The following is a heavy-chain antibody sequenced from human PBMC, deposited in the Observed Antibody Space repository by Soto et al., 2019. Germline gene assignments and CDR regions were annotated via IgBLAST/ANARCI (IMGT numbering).Heavy chain of an antibody. CDR2: IWNDGSGY. CDR3: ARRQISPPTRGAAAARGGMDV. D-gene: IGHD6-13*01. J-gene: IGHJ6*02. CDR1: GFTFNNYG. Sequence: QVLLVESGGGVVQPGGSLRLSCAASGFTFNNYGMHWVRQAPGKGLEWVAVIWNDGSGYYYANSVKGRFTISRDNAKNTLYLQMSSLRAEDTAVYFCARRQISPPTRGAAAARGGMDVWGQGTTVTVSS. V-gene: IGHV3-33*01.